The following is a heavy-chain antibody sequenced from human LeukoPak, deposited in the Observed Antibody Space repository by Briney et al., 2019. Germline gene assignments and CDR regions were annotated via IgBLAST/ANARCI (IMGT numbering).Heavy chain of an antibody. CDR3: AKDNLAGPWFGEYF. Sequence: GGSLRLSCAASGFTFSSYGMSWVRQAPGKGLEWVSAISGSGGSTYYADSVKGRFTISRDNSKNTLYLQMNSLRAEDTAVYYCAKDNLAGPWFGEYFWGQGTLVTVSS. V-gene: IGHV3-23*01. D-gene: IGHD3-10*01. CDR2: ISGSGGST. J-gene: IGHJ4*02. CDR1: GFTFSSYG.